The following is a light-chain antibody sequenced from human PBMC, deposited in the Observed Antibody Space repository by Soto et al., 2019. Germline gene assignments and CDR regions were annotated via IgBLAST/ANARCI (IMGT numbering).Light chain of an antibody. J-gene: IGLJ1*01. CDR2: GSY. Sequence: SALAQSPLVPGAPVVSIPIFCTWSQSNIWAGSDIHWYRHLPGTAPHLLLYGSYNRPPGVPDRFSGSKSATSASLAITGLQAEDEADYYCQSYDSSLRIYVFGSGTKVTVL. V-gene: IGLV1-40*01. CDR1: QSNIWAGSD. CDR3: QSYDSSLRIYV.